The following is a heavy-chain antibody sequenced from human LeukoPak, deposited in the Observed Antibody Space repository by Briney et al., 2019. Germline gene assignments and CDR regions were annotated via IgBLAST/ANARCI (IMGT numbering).Heavy chain of an antibody. CDR3: AKVLSGSQDY. J-gene: IGHJ4*02. CDR1: GFTFSSYA. Sequence: GGSLRLSCAASGFTFSSYAMSWVRQAPGKGLEWVSTIGGGGESTYSADSVKGRFTISRDNSKNTLYLQMDSLRAEDTAVYYCAKVLSGSQDYWGQGTLVTVPS. CDR2: IGGGGEST. V-gene: IGHV3-23*01. D-gene: IGHD1-26*01.